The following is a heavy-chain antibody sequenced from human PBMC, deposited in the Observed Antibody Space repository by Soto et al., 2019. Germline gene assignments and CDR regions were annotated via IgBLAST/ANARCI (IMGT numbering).Heavy chain of an antibody. Sequence: QLQLQESGPGLVKPSETLSHTCTVSGGSISSSSYYWGWIHQPPGKGLEWIGSIYYSGSTYYNPSLKSRVTISVDTSKNQFSLKLSSVTAADTAVYYCARPAGTYDREPGYFDYWGQGTLVTVSS. CDR1: GGSISSSSYY. CDR2: IYYSGST. D-gene: IGHD3-22*01. J-gene: IGHJ4*02. CDR3: ARPAGTYDREPGYFDY. V-gene: IGHV4-39*01.